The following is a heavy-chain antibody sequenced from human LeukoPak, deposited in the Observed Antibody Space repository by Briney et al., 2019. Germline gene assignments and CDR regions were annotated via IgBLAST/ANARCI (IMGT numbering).Heavy chain of an antibody. V-gene: IGHV3-23*01. J-gene: IGHJ4*02. CDR3: AKGPSREVYSKSSFNYFDY. D-gene: IGHD5-18*01. CDR2: ISGSEDNT. Sequence: GGSLRLSCSASGFTFKSYAMNWVRQAPGKGLEWVSAISGSEDNTYYADSVKGRFTISRDISRNTLYLQMNSLRVDDTAVYYCAKGPSREVYSKSSFNYFDYWGQGTLVTVSS. CDR1: GFTFKSYA.